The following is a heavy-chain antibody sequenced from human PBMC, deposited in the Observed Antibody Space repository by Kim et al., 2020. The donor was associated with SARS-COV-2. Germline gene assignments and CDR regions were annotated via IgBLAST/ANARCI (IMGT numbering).Heavy chain of an antibody. V-gene: IGHV3-11*06. D-gene: IGHD4-17*01. CDR3: ARVPRFDYGDYFEYWYFDL. J-gene: IGHJ2*01. Sequence: GRFTISRDNDKNSLYLQMNSLRAEDTAVYYCARVPRFDYGDYFEYWYFDLWGRGTLVTVSS.